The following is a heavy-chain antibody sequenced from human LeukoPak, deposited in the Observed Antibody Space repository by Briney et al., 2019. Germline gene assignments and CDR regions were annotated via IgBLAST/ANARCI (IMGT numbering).Heavy chain of an antibody. V-gene: IGHV1-3*01. CDR1: GYTFTSYY. CDR3: ARDSRTISNWFDT. D-gene: IGHD1-1*01. CDR2: INAGNGNT. Sequence: ASVKVSCKASGYTFTSYYMHWVRQVPGQSLEWMGWINAGNGNTKYSQNFQGRVTITRDTSASTAYMELSSLTSEDTAVYYCARDSRTISNWFDTWGQGTPVTVSS. J-gene: IGHJ5*02.